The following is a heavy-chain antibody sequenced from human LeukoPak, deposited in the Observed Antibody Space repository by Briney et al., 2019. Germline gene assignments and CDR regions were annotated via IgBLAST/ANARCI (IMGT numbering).Heavy chain of an antibody. D-gene: IGHD6-19*01. CDR2: ISSSSSYI. Sequence: GGSLRLSCAASGFNFRGFGMHWVRQAPGKGPEWVSSISSSSSYIYYADSVKGRFTISRDNAKNSLYLQMNSLRAEDTAVYYRARDSVAGSFFAFDIWAKGQWSPSL. CDR3: ARDSVAGSFFAFDI. V-gene: IGHV3-21*01. J-gene: IGHJ3*02. CDR1: GFNFRGFG.